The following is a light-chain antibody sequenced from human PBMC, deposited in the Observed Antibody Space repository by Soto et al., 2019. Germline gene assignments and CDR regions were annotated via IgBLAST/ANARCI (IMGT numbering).Light chain of an antibody. J-gene: IGKJ5*01. CDR1: QSISSY. CDR2: AAS. V-gene: IGKV1-39*01. Sequence: DIQMTQSPSSLSASVGDRVTITCRASQSISSYLNWYQQKPGKAPKLLIYAASSLQSGVPSRFSGSGSGTDFTRTIISLQPEDFATYYRQQISSTPRSVGQGTRPESK. CDR3: QQISSTPRS.